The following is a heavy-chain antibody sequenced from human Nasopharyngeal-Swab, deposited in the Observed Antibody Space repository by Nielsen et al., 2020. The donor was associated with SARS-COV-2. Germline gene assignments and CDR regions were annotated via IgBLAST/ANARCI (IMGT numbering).Heavy chain of an antibody. CDR2: INGNGFDK. Sequence: GESLKISCAVSGLPFSTCTLSWVRQAPGKGLEWVSTINGNGFDKDYADSVKGRFAISRDNSNKTLYLQMTNLRAEDTAMYYCAKLTTTTLTSNHWGRGTRVTVSS. V-gene: IGHV3-23*01. D-gene: IGHD4-17*01. CDR3: AKLTTTTLTSNH. CDR1: GLPFSTCT. J-gene: IGHJ4*01.